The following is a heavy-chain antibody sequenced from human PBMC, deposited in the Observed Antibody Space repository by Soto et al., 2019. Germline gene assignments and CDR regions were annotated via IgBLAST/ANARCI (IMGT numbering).Heavy chain of an antibody. CDR3: VRDGHCMTTSCYGNWFDP. J-gene: IGHJ5*02. Sequence: EVQLVESGGGLVQPGGSLRLSCAASGFTFSTYWMHWIRQVPGKGLEWVSRINSDASHTYYADSVKGRFTISRDNAKNTLHLERNRLRDEDTAVYYCVRDGHCMTTSCYGNWFDPWGQGTLVTVSS. CDR1: GFTFSTYW. CDR2: INSDASHT. V-gene: IGHV3-74*01. D-gene: IGHD2-2*01.